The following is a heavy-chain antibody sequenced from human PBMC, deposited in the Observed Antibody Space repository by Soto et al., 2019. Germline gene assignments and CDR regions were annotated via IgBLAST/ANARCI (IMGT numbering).Heavy chain of an antibody. CDR3: ARARTKQWLVLGDMDV. CDR2: IIPIFGTA. V-gene: IGHV1-69*13. D-gene: IGHD6-19*01. CDR1: GGTFSSYA. Sequence: GASVKVSCKASGGTFSSYAISWVRQAPGQGLEWMGGIIPIFGTANYAQKFQGRVTITADESTSTAYMELSSLRSEDTAVYYCARARTKQWLVLGDMDVWGQGTTVTVSS. J-gene: IGHJ6*02.